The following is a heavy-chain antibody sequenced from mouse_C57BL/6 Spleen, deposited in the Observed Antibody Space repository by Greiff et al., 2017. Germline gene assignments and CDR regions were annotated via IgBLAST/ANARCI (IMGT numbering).Heavy chain of an antibody. CDR3: ARGGQLRLRPYFDY. D-gene: IGHD3-2*02. Sequence: QVQLQQPGAELVMPGASVKLSCKASGYTFTSYWMHWVKQRPGQGLEWIGEIDPSDSYTNYNQKFKGKSTLTVDKSSSTAYMQLSSLTSEDSAVYYCARGGQLRLRPYFDYWGQGTTLTVSS. V-gene: IGHV1-69*01. J-gene: IGHJ2*01. CDR1: GYTFTSYW. CDR2: IDPSDSYT.